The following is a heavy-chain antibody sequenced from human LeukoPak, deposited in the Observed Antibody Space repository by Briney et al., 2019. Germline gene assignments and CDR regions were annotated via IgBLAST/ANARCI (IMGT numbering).Heavy chain of an antibody. V-gene: IGHV3-21*01. J-gene: IGHJ4*02. Sequence: GGSLRLSCAASGFTFSSYSMNWVRQAPGKGLEWVSSISSSSSYIYYADSVKGRFTISRDNAKNSLYLQMNSLRAEDTAVYYCARDPLWIQLWCFDYWGQGTLVTVSS. D-gene: IGHD5-18*01. CDR1: GFTFSSYS. CDR2: ISSSSSYI. CDR3: ARDPLWIQLWCFDY.